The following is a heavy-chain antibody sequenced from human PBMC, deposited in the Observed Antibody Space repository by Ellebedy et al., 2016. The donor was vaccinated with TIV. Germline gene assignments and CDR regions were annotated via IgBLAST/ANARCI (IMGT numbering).Heavy chain of an antibody. CDR3: AKSPLVVVAATCLDY. Sequence: GGSLRLSCAASGFTFSDYYMSWIRQAPGRGLEWVANLKQDGGEEYYVDSVNGRFTISRDNAKNSLYLQMNSLRAEDTALYYCAKSPLVVVAATCLDYWGQGTLVTVSS. V-gene: IGHV3-7*03. D-gene: IGHD2-15*01. CDR2: LKQDGGEE. CDR1: GFTFSDYY. J-gene: IGHJ4*02.